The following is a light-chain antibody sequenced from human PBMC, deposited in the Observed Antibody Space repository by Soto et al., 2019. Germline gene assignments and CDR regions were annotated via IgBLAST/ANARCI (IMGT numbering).Light chain of an antibody. Sequence: ELTQPPSVSVAPGKTARITCGGNNIGSKSVHWYQQKPGQAPVLVIYYDSDRPSGIPERFSGSNSGNTATLTISRVEAGDEADYYCQVWDSSSDPRVVFGGGTKLTVL. CDR1: NIGSKS. V-gene: IGLV3-21*04. CDR3: QVWDSSSDPRVV. J-gene: IGLJ2*01. CDR2: YDS.